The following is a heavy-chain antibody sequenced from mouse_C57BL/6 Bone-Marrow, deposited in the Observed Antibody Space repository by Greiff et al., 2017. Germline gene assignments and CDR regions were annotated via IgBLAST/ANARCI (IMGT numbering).Heavy chain of an antibody. Sequence: QVQLQQSGAELVRPGASVTLSCKASGYTFNDYEMHWVKQTPVHGLEWIGAIDPETGGTAYNQKFKGKAILTADKSSSTAYMELRSLTSEDSAVYYCTRIWYGSSSFAYWGQGTLVTVSA. CDR1: GYTFNDYE. V-gene: IGHV1-15*01. CDR2: IDPETGGT. D-gene: IGHD1-1*01. J-gene: IGHJ3*01. CDR3: TRIWYGSSSFAY.